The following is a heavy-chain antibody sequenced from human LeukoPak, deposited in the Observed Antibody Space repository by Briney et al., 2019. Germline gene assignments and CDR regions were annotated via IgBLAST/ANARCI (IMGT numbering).Heavy chain of an antibody. Sequence: GGSLRLSCAASGFTFSSYIMNWVRQAPGKGLEWVSSISSSSSYIYYADSVKGRFTISRDNAKNSLYLQMNSLRAEDTAVYYCAREYCSSTSCYLDPWGQGTLVTVSS. CDR2: ISSSSSYI. D-gene: IGHD2-2*01. V-gene: IGHV3-21*01. CDR3: AREYCSSTSCYLDP. J-gene: IGHJ5*02. CDR1: GFTFSSYI.